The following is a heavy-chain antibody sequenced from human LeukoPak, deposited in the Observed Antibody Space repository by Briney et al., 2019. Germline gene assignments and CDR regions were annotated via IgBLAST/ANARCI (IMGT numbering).Heavy chain of an antibody. D-gene: IGHD2-21*01. Sequence: PGGSLRLSCTASGFTFCDYTMSWVRQAPGKGLEWVGFIRSKAYGGTTEYAASVKGRFTISRDDSKSIAYLQMNSLKTEDTAVYYCTSDPEYCGGDCYSFDYWGQGTLVTVSS. CDR1: GFTFCDYT. CDR3: TSDPEYCGGDCYSFDY. V-gene: IGHV3-49*04. CDR2: IRSKAYGGTT. J-gene: IGHJ4*02.